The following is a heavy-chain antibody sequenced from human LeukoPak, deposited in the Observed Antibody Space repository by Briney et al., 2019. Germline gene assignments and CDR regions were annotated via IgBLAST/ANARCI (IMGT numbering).Heavy chain of an antibody. Sequence: GESLKIFGKGSGYSFTSYWIGWVRQMPGEGLEWMGIFYPGDSETRYSPSFQGQVTISADKSISTAYLQWSSLKASDTAMYYCARRRDLYSGSYYPFDYWGQGTLVTVSS. V-gene: IGHV5-51*01. CDR2: FYPGDSET. CDR3: ARRRDLYSGSYYPFDY. D-gene: IGHD1-26*01. J-gene: IGHJ4*02. CDR1: GYSFTSYW.